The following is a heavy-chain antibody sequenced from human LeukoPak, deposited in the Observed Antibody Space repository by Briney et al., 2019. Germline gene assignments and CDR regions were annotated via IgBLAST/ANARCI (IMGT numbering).Heavy chain of an antibody. V-gene: IGHV3-23*01. D-gene: IGHD3-10*01. CDR2: ISISSVDS. J-gene: IGHJ5*02. CDR3: AKDRELLFAHCWFDL. CDR1: GFTFATYA. Sequence: GGSLRLSCAASGFTFATYAMSWVRQAPGKGLEWVGGISISSVDSYYADSVKGRFSISRDDSKNTLYLQMDRLSDEDTAVSYCAKDRELLFAHCWFDLWGQGTLVTVSS.